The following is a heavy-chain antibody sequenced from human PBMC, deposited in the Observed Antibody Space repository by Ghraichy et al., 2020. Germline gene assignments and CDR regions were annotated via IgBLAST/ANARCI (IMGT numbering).Heavy chain of an antibody. J-gene: IGHJ6*02. CDR1: GGSFSGYY. CDR3: ASQDPYDFWSGYSNYYYYGMDV. V-gene: IGHV4-34*01. Sequence: SETLSLTCAVYGGSFSGYYWSWIRQPPGKGLEWIGEINHSGSTNYNPSLKSRVTISVDTSKNQFSLKLSSVTAADTAVYYCASQDPYDFWSGYSNYYYYGMDVWGQGTTVTVSS. D-gene: IGHD3-3*01. CDR2: INHSGST.